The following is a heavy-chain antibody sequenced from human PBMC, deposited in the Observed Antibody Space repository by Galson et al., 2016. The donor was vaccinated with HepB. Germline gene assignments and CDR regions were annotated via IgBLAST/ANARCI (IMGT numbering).Heavy chain of an antibody. CDR1: GFSLTTRAVG. J-gene: IGHJ4*02. Sequence: PALVQPTQTLTLTCSFSGFSLTTRAVGVGWIRQPPGKALEWLALIYWDDDKRYSPSLRTMLPISKDTSKNQVVLKMTNMDPLDTATYYCAHAVSYCRGTTCFPIYHFDYWGQGTLVTVSS. V-gene: IGHV2-5*02. CDR2: IYWDDDK. CDR3: AHAVSYCRGTTCFPIYHFDY. D-gene: IGHD2-2*01.